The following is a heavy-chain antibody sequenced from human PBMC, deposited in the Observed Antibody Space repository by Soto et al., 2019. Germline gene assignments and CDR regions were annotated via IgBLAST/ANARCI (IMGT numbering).Heavy chain of an antibody. D-gene: IGHD3-16*01. CDR1: GFTFSSYD. Sequence: EVQLVESGGGLVQPGGSLRLSCAASGFTFSSYDMHWVRQATGKGLEWVSAIGTAGDTYYPGSVKGRFTISRENAKNSLYLQMNSLRAGDTAVYYCARGFYYYIWGSSWFDPWGQGTLVTVSS. CDR2: IGTAGDT. J-gene: IGHJ5*02. V-gene: IGHV3-13*01. CDR3: ARGFYYYIWGSSWFDP.